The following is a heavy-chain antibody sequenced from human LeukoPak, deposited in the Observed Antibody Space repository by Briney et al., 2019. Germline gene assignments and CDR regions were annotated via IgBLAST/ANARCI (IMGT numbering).Heavy chain of an antibody. V-gene: IGHV4-59*01. J-gene: IGHJ5*02. CDR2: IYYSGST. CDR1: GGSISSYY. Sequence: SETLSLTCTVSGGSISSYYWSWLRQPPGKGLEWIGYIYYSGSTNYNPSLKSRVTISVDTSKNQFSLKLSSVTAADTAVYYCAGYYYGSGSYYLDPWGQGTLVTVSS. D-gene: IGHD3-10*01. CDR3: AGYYYGSGSYYLDP.